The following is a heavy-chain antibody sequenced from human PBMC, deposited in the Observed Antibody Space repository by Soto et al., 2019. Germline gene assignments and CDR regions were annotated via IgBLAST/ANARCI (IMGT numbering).Heavy chain of an antibody. CDR3: ARARFVYYDSSGYYYDWFGP. CDR2: ISYDGSNK. D-gene: IGHD3-22*01. Sequence: GSLRLSCAASGFTFSSYAMHWVRQAPGKGLEWVAVISYDGSNKYYADSVKGRFTISRDNSKNTLYLQMNSLRAEDTAVYYCARARFVYYDSSGYYYDWFGPWGQGTLVTVSS. V-gene: IGHV3-30-3*01. CDR1: GFTFSSYA. J-gene: IGHJ5*02.